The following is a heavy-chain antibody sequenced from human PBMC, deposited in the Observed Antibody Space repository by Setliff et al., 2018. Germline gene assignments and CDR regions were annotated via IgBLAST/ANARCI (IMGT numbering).Heavy chain of an antibody. V-gene: IGHV1-18*01. CDR2: ISAYNANT. J-gene: IGHJ5*02. Sequence: GASVKVSCKASGYTFTSYGISWVRQAPGQGLEWMGWISAYNANTNYAQKLQGRVTMTTDTSTSTAYMELRSLRSDDTAVYYCARDKAKWLVFNRWFDPWGQGTRVTVSS. CDR1: GYTFTSYG. CDR3: ARDKAKWLVFNRWFDP. D-gene: IGHD6-19*01.